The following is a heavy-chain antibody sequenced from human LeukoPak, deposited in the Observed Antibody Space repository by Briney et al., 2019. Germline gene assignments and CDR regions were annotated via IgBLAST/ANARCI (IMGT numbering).Heavy chain of an antibody. J-gene: IGHJ6*02. D-gene: IGHD6-19*01. V-gene: IGHV3-21*01. CDR2: ITGSDTYI. CDR3: ARVRSPSYYYSGMDV. CDR1: GFTFSSYC. Sequence: GGSLRLSCEASGFTFSSYCMSWVRQAPGKGLEWVSSITGSDTYIYYADSVKGRFTISRDNARNSLSLRMDSLRAEDTAVYYCARVRSPSYYYSGMDVWGQGTTVTVSS.